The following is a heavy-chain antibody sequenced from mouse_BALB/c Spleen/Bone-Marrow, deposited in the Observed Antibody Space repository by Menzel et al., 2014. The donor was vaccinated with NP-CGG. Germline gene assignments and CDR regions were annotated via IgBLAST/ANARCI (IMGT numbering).Heavy chain of an antibody. V-gene: IGHV14-3*02. CDR3: ASYVYGYYFDY. CDR2: IDPANGNT. D-gene: IGHD2-2*01. CDR1: GFNIKDTY. Sequence: VQLQQSGAELVKPGASVKLSCTASGFNIKDTYMHWVKQRPEQGLEWIGRIDPANGNTKYDPKFQGKASITADTSSKTAYLQLSSLTSEDTAVYYCASYVYGYYFDYWGQGTTLTVSS. J-gene: IGHJ2*01.